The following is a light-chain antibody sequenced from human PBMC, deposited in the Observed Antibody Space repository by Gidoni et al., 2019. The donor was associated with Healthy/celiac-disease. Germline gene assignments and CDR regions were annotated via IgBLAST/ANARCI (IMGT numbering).Light chain of an antibody. CDR2: GAS. J-gene: IGKJ2*01. V-gene: IGKV3-20*01. Sequence: EIVLTQSPGTLSLSPGERATLPCRASQSVSSSYLAWYQQKPGQAPRLLIYGASSRATGIPDRFSGSGSGTDFTLTISRLEPEDFAVYYCQHYGGSPYTFGQGTKLEIK. CDR1: QSVSSSY. CDR3: QHYGGSPYT.